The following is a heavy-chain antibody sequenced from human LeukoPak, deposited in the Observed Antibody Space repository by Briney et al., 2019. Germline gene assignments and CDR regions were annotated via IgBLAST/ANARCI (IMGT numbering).Heavy chain of an antibody. CDR2: IIPLLGTT. V-gene: IGHV1-69*05. Sequence: GASVKVSCKASGGSLSNYAFNWVRQAPGQGLEWMGGIIPLLGTTRYAQKFQGRVTITTDGSTNTAYMEMSSLRSEDTVVYFCANSSTTLNVFGPWGQGTLVTVSS. CDR1: GGSLSNYA. J-gene: IGHJ5*02. D-gene: IGHD2/OR15-2a*01. CDR3: ANSSTTLNVFGP.